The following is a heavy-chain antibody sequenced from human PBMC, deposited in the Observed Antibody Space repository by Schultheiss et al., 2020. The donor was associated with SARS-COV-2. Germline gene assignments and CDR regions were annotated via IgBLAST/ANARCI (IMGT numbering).Heavy chain of an antibody. J-gene: IGHJ4*02. CDR1: GLTFSSYW. CDR3: ASSGPIAACDW. D-gene: IGHD3-9*01. Sequence: GGFLRLSCAASGLTFSSYWMSWVRQAPGKGREWVANIKQDGREKYYVDSVKGRFTISRDNSKNTLYLQMNSLRAEDAAVNNCASSGPIAACDWWGQGTLVTVSS. CDR2: IKQDGREK. V-gene: IGHV3-7*01.